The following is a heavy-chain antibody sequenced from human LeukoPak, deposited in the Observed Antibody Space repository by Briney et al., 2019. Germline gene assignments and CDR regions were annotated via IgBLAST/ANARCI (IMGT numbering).Heavy chain of an antibody. CDR1: GGSISSSSYY. J-gene: IGHJ5*02. D-gene: IGHD5-12*01. Sequence: PSQTLSLTCTVSGGSISSSSYYWGWIRQPPGKGLEWIGSIYYSGSTYYNPSLKSRVTISVATSKTQFSLKLSSVTAADTAVYYCARSYSAVATSWFDPWGQGTLVTVSS. CDR2: IYYSGST. V-gene: IGHV4-39*07. CDR3: ARSYSAVATSWFDP.